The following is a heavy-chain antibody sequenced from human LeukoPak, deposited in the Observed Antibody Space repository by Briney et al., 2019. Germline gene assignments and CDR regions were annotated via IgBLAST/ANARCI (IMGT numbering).Heavy chain of an antibody. Sequence: GGSLRLSCAASGFTFSSYWMHWVRQAPGKGLVCVSRINSDGSSTSYSDSVKGRFTISRDNAKNTLYLQMNSLRAEDTAVYYCARVPNFDWYSQWYFDLWGRGTLVTVSS. CDR2: INSDGSST. D-gene: IGHD3-9*01. CDR3: ARVPNFDWYSQWYFDL. J-gene: IGHJ2*01. CDR1: GFTFSSYW. V-gene: IGHV3-74*01.